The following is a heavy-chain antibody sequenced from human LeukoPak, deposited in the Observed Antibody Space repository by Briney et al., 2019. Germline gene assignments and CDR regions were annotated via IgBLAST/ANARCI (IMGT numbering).Heavy chain of an antibody. Sequence: QPGGSLRLSCAASGFTVSSNYMSWVRQAPGKGLEWVSVIYSGGSTYYADSVKGRFTISRDNSKNTLYLQMNSLRAEDTAVYYCARDQAAMVSDAFDIWGQGTMVTVSS. V-gene: IGHV3-66*01. CDR2: IYSGGST. CDR1: GFTVSSNY. D-gene: IGHD5-18*01. J-gene: IGHJ3*02. CDR3: ARDQAAMVSDAFDI.